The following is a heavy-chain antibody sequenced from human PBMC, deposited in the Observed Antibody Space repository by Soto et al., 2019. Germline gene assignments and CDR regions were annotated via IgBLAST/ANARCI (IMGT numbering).Heavy chain of an antibody. J-gene: IGHJ4*02. CDR2: IYSSGIT. V-gene: IGHV4-30-4*01. CDR1: GAPIGTDYFF. CDR3: ANTRKRRTPPVNVDY. Sequence: SETLSLTCTVSGAPIGTDYFFWSWIRQPPGKGLEWIGYIYSSGITYSSPSLESRVAMSQDTSKNQFSLNLRSVTTADTAVYYCANTRKRRTPPVNVDYWGQGPLATVSS. D-gene: IGHD2-2*02.